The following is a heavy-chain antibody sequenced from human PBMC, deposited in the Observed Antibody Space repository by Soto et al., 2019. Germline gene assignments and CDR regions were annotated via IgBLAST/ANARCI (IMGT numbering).Heavy chain of an antibody. Sequence: QLQLQESGPGLVKPSETLSLTCTVSGGSISSSSYYWGWIRQPPGKGLEWIGSIYYSGSTYYNPSLKSRVTISVDTSNNQFSLKLSSVTAADTAVYYCARRGSGSYSDYWGQGTLVTVSS. CDR2: IYYSGST. J-gene: IGHJ4*02. D-gene: IGHD3-10*01. CDR3: ARRGSGSYSDY. V-gene: IGHV4-39*01. CDR1: GGSISSSSYY.